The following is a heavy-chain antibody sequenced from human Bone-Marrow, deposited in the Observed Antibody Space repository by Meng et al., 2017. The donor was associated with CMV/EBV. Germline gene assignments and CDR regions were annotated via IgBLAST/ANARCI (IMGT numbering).Heavy chain of an antibody. Sequence: GSLRLSCAVYGGSFSGYYWSWIRQPPGKGLEWIGEINHSGSTNYNPSLQSRVTISVDTSKNQFSLKLSSVTAADTAVYYCAREGGSLDGWGQGSTVTVSS. V-gene: IGHV4-34*01. D-gene: IGHD1-26*01. CDR3: AREGGSLDG. J-gene: IGHJ6*02. CDR1: GGSFSGYY. CDR2: INHSGST.